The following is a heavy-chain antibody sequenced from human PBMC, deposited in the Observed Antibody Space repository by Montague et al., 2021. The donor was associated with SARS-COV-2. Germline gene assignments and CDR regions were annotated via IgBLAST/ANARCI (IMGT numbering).Heavy chain of an antibody. V-gene: IGHV4-39*07. CDR3: ARAAIESTILPQWYFDL. CDR2: IYHTGST. CDR1: RGSLRLTSYH. D-gene: IGHD5/OR15-5a*01. Sequence: SETLSLTCTVSRGSLRLTSYHWGWIRQPPGKGLEWIGSIYHTGSTYYDPSLESRVTMSVDTSKNQFSLKLSSVTAADTALYYFARAAIESTILPQWYFDLWGRGTLVAVSS. J-gene: IGHJ2*01.